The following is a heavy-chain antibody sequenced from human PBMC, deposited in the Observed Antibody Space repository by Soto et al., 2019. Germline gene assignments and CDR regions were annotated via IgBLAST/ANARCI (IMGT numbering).Heavy chain of an antibody. CDR2: ISAYNGNT. CDR1: GYTFTSYG. CDR3: ARVVGALGPWVDP. Sequence: QVQLVQSGCEVKKPGASVKVSCKASGYTFTSYGISWVRQAPGQGLEWMGRISAYNGNTNYAQKLQGRVTMTTDTSTSTAYTELRSLRSDDTAVYYCARVVGALGPWVDPWGQGTLVTVSS. D-gene: IGHD1-26*01. V-gene: IGHV1-18*01. J-gene: IGHJ5*02.